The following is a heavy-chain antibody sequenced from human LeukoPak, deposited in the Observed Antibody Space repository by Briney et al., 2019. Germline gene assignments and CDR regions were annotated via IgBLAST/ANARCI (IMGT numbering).Heavy chain of an antibody. CDR3: ARVLGWSGYYNDHYYYMDV. Sequence: SETLSLTSAVSGDSFNTFYWGWIRQPPGKGLEWIGQINYTGSTDYNPSLKSRVTISIDTSNIQFSLKLRSVTAADTAVYYCARVLGWSGYYNDHYYYMDVWDKGTTVTVSS. V-gene: IGHV4-34*01. D-gene: IGHD3-3*01. CDR2: INYTGST. CDR1: GDSFNTFY. J-gene: IGHJ6*03.